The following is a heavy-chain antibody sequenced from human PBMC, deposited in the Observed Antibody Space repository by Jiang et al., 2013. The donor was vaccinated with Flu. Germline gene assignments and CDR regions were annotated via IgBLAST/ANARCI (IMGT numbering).Heavy chain of an antibody. CDR1: GYTFTSYY. V-gene: IGHV1-46*01. CDR3: ARDPSHDAFDI. J-gene: IGHJ3*02. Sequence: CKASGYTFTSYYMHWVRQAPGQGLEWMGIINPSGGSTSYAQKFQGRVTMTRDTSTSTVYMELSSLRSEDTAVYYCARDPSHDAFDIWGQGTMVTVSS. CDR2: INPSGGST.